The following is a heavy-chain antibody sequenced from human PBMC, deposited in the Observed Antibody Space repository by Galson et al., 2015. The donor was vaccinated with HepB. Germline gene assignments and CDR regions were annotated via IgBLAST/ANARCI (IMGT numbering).Heavy chain of an antibody. CDR3: ARVAGTIYYYGMDV. CDR1: GDSVSSNSAA. Sequence: CAISGDSVSSNSAAWYWIRQSPSGGLEWLGRTYYRAKWYNDYAVSVRGRITINPDTSKNQFSLHLNFVTPEDTAVYYCARVAGTIYYYGMDVWGQGTTVTVSS. D-gene: IGHD2-15*01. CDR2: TYYRAKWYN. J-gene: IGHJ6*02. V-gene: IGHV6-1*01.